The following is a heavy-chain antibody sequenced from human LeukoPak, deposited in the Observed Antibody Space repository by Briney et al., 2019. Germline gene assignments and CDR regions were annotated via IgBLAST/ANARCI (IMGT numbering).Heavy chain of an antibody. CDR2: IYHSGTT. CDR3: VNKVYCSSTSCYHAGF. J-gene: IGHJ4*02. V-gene: IGHV4-4*02. CDR1: GDSLRSTNW. Sequence: SGTLSLTCAVSGDSLRSTNWWSWVRQPPGKGLEWIGEIYHSGTTNYNPSLKSRVTISMDTSNNQFFLDLTSVTAPDTAIYYCVNKVYCSSTSCYHAGFWGQGTLVTVSS. D-gene: IGHD2-2*01.